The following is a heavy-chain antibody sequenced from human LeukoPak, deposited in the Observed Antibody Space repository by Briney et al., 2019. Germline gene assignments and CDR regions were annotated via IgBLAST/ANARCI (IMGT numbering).Heavy chain of an antibody. V-gene: IGHV4-59*13. CDR2: GLQSGSS. Sequence: LSLACTAASGSISSFYWSWIRQPPGKGREWIGSGLQSGSSTYNPSLRSRVTISLDKSKHQFSRNMSSVTAADTAVYYCARADWEYSEDYSFPPEMFYFDHWGQGTPVTVSS. CDR1: SGSISSFY. D-gene: IGHD3/OR15-3a*01. CDR3: ARADWEYSEDYSFPPEMFYFDH. J-gene: IGHJ4*02.